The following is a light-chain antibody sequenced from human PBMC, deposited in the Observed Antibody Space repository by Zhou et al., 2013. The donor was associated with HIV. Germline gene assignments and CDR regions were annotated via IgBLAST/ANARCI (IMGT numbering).Light chain of an antibody. CDR1: QSVSSY. CDR3: QQYGSSPFT. CDR2: GAS. V-gene: IGKV3-20*01. Sequence: EIVLTQSPGTLSLSPGERATLSCGASQSVSSYLAWYQQKPGQAPRLLIYGASSRATGTPDRFSGSGSGTDFSLTISRLEPEDFAVYYCQQYGSSPFTFGQGTRLEIK. J-gene: IGKJ5*01.